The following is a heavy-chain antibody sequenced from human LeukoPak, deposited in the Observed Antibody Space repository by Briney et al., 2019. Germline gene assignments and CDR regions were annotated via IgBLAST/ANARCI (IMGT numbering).Heavy chain of an antibody. CDR3: ARASGPAGPYYFDY. CDR1: GFTFDDYA. V-gene: IGHV3-43*02. CDR2: ISGDGGST. J-gene: IGHJ4*02. D-gene: IGHD6-25*01. Sequence: PGGSLRLSCAASGFTFDDYAMHWVHQAPGKGLEWVSLISGDGGSTYYADSVKGRFTISRDNAKNSLYLQMNSLRAEDTALYYCARASGPAGPYYFDYWGQGTLVTVSS.